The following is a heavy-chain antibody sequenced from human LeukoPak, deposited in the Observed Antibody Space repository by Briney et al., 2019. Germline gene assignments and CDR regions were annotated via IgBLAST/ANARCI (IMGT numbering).Heavy chain of an antibody. Sequence: GGSLRLSCAASGFTFDDYGMSWVRQAPGKGLEWVSGINWNGGSTGYADSVKGRFTISRDNAKNSLHLQMNSLRVEDTALHYCARGYNYYMDVWGKGTTVTVSS. CDR3: ARGYNYYMDV. D-gene: IGHD5-12*01. CDR1: GFTFDDYG. J-gene: IGHJ6*03. CDR2: INWNGGST. V-gene: IGHV3-20*04.